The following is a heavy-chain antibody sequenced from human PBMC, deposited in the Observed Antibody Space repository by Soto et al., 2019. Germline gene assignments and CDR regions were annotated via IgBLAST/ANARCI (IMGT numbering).Heavy chain of an antibody. D-gene: IGHD2-8*01. CDR3: ARGISYIDS. CDR1: GGSISSGGYY. Sequence: SETLSLTCTVSGGSISSGGYYWSWIRQHPGKRLEWIGYIYYSGSTYYNPSLKSRVIISVGTSKNQFSLKLSSVTAADTAVYYCARGISYIDSWGQGTLVTVSS. J-gene: IGHJ5*01. V-gene: IGHV4-31*03. CDR2: IYYSGST.